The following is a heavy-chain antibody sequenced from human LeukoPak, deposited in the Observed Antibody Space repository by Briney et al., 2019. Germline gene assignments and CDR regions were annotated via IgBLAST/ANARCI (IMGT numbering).Heavy chain of an antibody. CDR2: IIPIFGTA. J-gene: IGHJ4*02. Sequence: SVKVSCKASGGTFTSYAISWVRQAPGQGLEWMGGIIPIFGTANYAQKFQGRVTITADESTSTAYMELSSLRSEDTAVYYCASTHPSSSGYLHFDYWGQGTLVTVCS. V-gene: IGHV1-69*13. D-gene: IGHD3-22*01. CDR1: GGTFTSYA. CDR3: ASTHPSSSGYLHFDY.